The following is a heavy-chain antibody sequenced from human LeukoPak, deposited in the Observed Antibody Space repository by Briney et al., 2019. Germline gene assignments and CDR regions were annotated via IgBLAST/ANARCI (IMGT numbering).Heavy chain of an antibody. D-gene: IGHD5-12*01. CDR1: GFTFSSYS. Sequence: GGSLRLFCAASGFTFSSYSMNWVRQAPGKGLEWVSSISSSSSYIYYADSVKGRFTISRDNAKNSLYLQMNSLRAEDTAVYYCARDEGSGYDLELFDYWGQGTLVTVSS. J-gene: IGHJ4*02. CDR3: ARDEGSGYDLELFDY. CDR2: ISSSSSYI. V-gene: IGHV3-21*01.